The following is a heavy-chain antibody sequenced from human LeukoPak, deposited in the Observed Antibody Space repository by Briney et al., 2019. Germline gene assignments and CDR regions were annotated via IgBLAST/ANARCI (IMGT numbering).Heavy chain of an antibody. J-gene: IGHJ4*02. CDR1: GYSISSGYY. CDR2: IYHSGST. Sequence: SETLSLTCTVSGYSISSGYYWGWIRQPPGKGLEWIGSIYHSGSTYYNPSLKSRVTISVDTSKNQFSLKLSSVTAADTAVYYCARVYSYGYLFDYWGQGTLVTVSS. V-gene: IGHV4-38-2*02. D-gene: IGHD5-18*01. CDR3: ARVYSYGYLFDY.